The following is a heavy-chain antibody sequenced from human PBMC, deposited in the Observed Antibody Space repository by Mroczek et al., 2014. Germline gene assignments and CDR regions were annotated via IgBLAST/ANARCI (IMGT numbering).Heavy chain of an antibody. Sequence: VQLLETGAEVRSLGPQXRSPSKASGYTFTSYDINWVRQATGQGLEWMGWMNPNSGNTGYAQKFQGRVTMTRNTSISTAYMELSSLRSEDTAVYYCARGLSIVGATTSAFDIWGQGTMVTVSS. CDR3: ARGLSIVGATTSAFDI. D-gene: IGHD1-26*01. V-gene: IGHV1-8*01. J-gene: IGHJ3*02. CDR1: GYTFTSYD. CDR2: MNPNSGNT.